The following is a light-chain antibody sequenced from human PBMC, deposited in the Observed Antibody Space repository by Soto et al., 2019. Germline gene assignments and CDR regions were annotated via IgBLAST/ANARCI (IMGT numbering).Light chain of an antibody. CDR3: QQLNSYLIT. CDR2: AAS. Sequence: DIQMTQSPSSLSASVGDRVTITCRASQSISSYLNWYQQKPGKAPKLLIYAASSLQSGVPSRFSGSGSGKELNLTIRSLQPEDFATYYCQQLNSYLITCGQGTRLRL. J-gene: IGKJ5*01. CDR1: QSISSY. V-gene: IGKV1-9*01.